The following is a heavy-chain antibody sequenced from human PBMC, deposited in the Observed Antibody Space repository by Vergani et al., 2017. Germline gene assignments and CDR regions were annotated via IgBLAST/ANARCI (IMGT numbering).Heavy chain of an antibody. CDR2: IGSSGPYI. J-gene: IGHJ4*02. CDR3: ARGYSGYDFDY. Sequence: VQLVESGGGLVKPGGSLRLSCAASGFTFSDFSMSWVRQAPGKGLEWVAFIGSSGPYINYADSVKGRFIISRDNAKNSLYLQMNSLRAEDTAVYYCARGYSGYDFDYWGQGTLVTVSS. CDR1: GFTFSDFS. D-gene: IGHD5-12*01. V-gene: IGHV3-21*01.